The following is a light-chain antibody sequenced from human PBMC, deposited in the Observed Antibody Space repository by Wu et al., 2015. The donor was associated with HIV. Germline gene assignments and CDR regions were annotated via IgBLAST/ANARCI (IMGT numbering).Light chain of an antibody. V-gene: IGKV1-5*03. CDR1: QSISTW. Sequence: DIQMTQSPSTLSASVGDRVTITCRASQSISTWLAWYQQQPRKAPSLLISEASNLQSGVPSRFSGSGSGTEFTLTITSLESGDIGTYYCQQYNSYFPTFGQGTKLEI. CDR3: QQYNSYFPT. J-gene: IGKJ2*01. CDR2: EAS.